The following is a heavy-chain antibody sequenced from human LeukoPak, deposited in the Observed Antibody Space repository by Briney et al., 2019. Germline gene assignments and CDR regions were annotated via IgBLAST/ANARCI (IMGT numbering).Heavy chain of an antibody. CDR1: GFTLSSYS. V-gene: IGHV3-23*01. CDR3: AKVVDYDILTGQYKWLDP. J-gene: IGHJ5*02. Sequence: GGSLRLSCAASGFTLSSYSMTWVRQAPGKGLEWVSGISGSGGSTYYADSVKGRFTISRDNSKNMLYLQMNSLRAEDTAVYYCAKVVDYDILTGQYKWLDPWGQGTLVTVSS. CDR2: ISGSGGST. D-gene: IGHD3-9*01.